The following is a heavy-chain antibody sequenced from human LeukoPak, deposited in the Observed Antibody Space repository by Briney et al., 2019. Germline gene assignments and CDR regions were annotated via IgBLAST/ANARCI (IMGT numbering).Heavy chain of an antibody. Sequence: SETLSLTCAVYGGSFSGYYWSWIRQPPGKGLEWIGEINHSGSTNHNPSLKSRVTISVDTSKNQFSLKLSSVTAADTAVYYCARESSSVFDYWGQGTLVTVSS. CDR3: ARESSSVFDY. V-gene: IGHV4-34*01. CDR1: GGSFSGYY. D-gene: IGHD6-13*01. CDR2: INHSGST. J-gene: IGHJ4*02.